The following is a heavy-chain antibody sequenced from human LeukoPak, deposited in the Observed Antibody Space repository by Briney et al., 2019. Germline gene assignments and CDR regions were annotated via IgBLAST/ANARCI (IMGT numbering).Heavy chain of an antibody. CDR1: GFTFSSYS. CDR3: ARAVGYCSSTSCYAPFFDY. CDR2: ISSSSSYI. Sequence: GGSLRLSSAASGFTFSSYSMNWVRQAPGKGLEWVSSISSSSSYIYYADSVKGRFTISRDNAKNSLYLQMNSLRAEDTAVYYCARAVGYCSSTSCYAPFFDYWGQGTLVTVSS. V-gene: IGHV3-21*01. D-gene: IGHD2-2*01. J-gene: IGHJ4*02.